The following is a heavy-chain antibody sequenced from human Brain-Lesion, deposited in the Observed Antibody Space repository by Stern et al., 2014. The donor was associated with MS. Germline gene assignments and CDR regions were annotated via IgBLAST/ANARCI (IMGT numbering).Heavy chain of an antibody. J-gene: IGHJ4*02. CDR2: ISWNSGTI. CDR1: GFTFDDYA. CDR3: ARDITGSSAYFAY. D-gene: IGHD1-14*01. Sequence: EVQLVESGGDLVQPGRSLRLSCAAFGFTFDDYAMHWVRQAPGKGLEWVAGISWNSGTIGYADSVKGRFTTTRDNAYSSLDLLMNSLRPEDTALYYCARDITGSSAYFAYWGQGTLVTVSS. V-gene: IGHV3-9*01.